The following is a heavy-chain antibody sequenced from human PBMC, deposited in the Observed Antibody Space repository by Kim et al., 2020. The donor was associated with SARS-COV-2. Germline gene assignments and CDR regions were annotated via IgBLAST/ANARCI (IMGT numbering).Heavy chain of an antibody. J-gene: IGHJ5*02. D-gene: IGHD3-22*01. CDR3: ARTTYYYEISGTGPFDH. V-gene: IGHV3-7*01. Sequence: GGSLRLSCSVSGFTFRAYWMSWVRQAPGKGLEWVANINQDGSEQYYVDSVKGRFTISRDNAKNSLSVQMNSLRVDDTAIYYCARTTYYYEISGTGPFDHWGQGTPVTVSS. CDR1: GFTFRAYW. CDR2: INQDGSEQ.